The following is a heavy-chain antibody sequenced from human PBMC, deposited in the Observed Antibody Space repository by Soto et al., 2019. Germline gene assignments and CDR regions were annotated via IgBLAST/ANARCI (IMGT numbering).Heavy chain of an antibody. V-gene: IGHV1-3*01. J-gene: IGHJ4*02. D-gene: IGHD3-22*01. CDR1: GYTFTSYA. CDR2: INAGDDNT. Sequence: ASVKVSCKASGYTFTSYAMHWVRQAPGQRLEWMGSINAGDDNTKYSQKFQGRVTITTDTSASTAYMELSSLRPEDTAVYYCARESGYPLDYWGQGTLVTVS. CDR3: ARESGYPLDY.